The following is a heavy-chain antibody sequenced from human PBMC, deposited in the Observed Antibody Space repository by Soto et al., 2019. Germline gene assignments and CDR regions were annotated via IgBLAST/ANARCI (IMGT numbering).Heavy chain of an antibody. D-gene: IGHD6-6*01. Sequence: QVQLVESGGGVVQPGRSLRLSCAASGFTFSSYAMHWVRQAPGKGLEWVAVISYDGSNKYYADSVKGRFTISRDNSKNTLYLQMNSLRAEDTAVYYCARDFVSSSSAGMAYWGQGTLVTVSS. CDR2: ISYDGSNK. V-gene: IGHV3-30-3*01. CDR3: ARDFVSSSSAGMAY. J-gene: IGHJ4*02. CDR1: GFTFSSYA.